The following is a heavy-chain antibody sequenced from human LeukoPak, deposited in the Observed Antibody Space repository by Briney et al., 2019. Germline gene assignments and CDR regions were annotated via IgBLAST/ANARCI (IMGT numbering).Heavy chain of an antibody. V-gene: IGHV3-7*01. D-gene: IGHD1-26*01. CDR1: GFTFSSYG. CDR2: IKQDGSEK. CDR3: ARWHSGSYS. J-gene: IGHJ4*02. Sequence: GGSLRLSCAASGFTFSSYGMNWVRQAPGRGLEWVANIKQDGSEKYYVDSVKGRFTISRDNAKNSLYLQMISLRAEDTAVYYCARWHSGSYSWGQGTLVTVSS.